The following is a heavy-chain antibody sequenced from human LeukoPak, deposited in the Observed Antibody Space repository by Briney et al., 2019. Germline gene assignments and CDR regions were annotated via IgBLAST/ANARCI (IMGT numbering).Heavy chain of an antibody. CDR1: GGYLGSHY. CDR3: ARGGVLKSVDY. D-gene: IGHD3-16*01. V-gene: IGHV4-59*11. Sequence: SETLSLTWTVSGGYLGSHYWTWIRQPPGKGLEWIGYIYDSGSTYYHPSLKSRVTISVDTSKNQFSLRLSSATAADTAVYYCARGGVLKSVDYWGQGTLVTVSS. CDR2: IYDSGST. J-gene: IGHJ4*02.